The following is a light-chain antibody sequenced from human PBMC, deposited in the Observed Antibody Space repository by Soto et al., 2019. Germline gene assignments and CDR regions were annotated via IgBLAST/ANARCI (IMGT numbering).Light chain of an antibody. CDR1: QSVSNK. CDR2: GAS. Sequence: ETVMTQSPATLSVSPGERATLSCRASQSVSNKLAWYQQKPGQAPRLLIYGASTRATGIPARFSGSGSGTEFTLSISSLQSEDSAVYYCQQYNNWPPITFGQGTRLEIK. J-gene: IGKJ5*01. CDR3: QQYNNWPPIT. V-gene: IGKV3D-15*01.